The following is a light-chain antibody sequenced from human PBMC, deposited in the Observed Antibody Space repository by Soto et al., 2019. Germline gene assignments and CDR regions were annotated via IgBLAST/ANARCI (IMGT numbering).Light chain of an antibody. V-gene: IGKV3-15*01. Sequence: IVMTQSAATLSVYPGERATLSCKASQSVSSNLAWYQQKPGQAPRLLIYGASTRATGIPARFSGSGSGTEFTLTISSLQSEDFAVYYCQQYNNWPPSTFGQGTKLEIK. CDR3: QQYNNWPPST. CDR2: GAS. J-gene: IGKJ2*01. CDR1: QSVSSN.